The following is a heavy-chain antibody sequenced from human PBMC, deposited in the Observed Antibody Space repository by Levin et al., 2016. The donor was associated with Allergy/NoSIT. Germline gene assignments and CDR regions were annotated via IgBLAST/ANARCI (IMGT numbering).Heavy chain of an antibody. Sequence: PGKGLEWIGYIYYSGTTNYNPSLKSRVTISVDTSKNQFSLKLSSMTAADTAMYYCARVTSSSGYRPFDYWGQGTLVTVSS. CDR2: IYYSGTT. V-gene: IGHV4-59*13. CDR3: ARVTSSSGYRPFDY. J-gene: IGHJ4*02. D-gene: IGHD3-22*01.